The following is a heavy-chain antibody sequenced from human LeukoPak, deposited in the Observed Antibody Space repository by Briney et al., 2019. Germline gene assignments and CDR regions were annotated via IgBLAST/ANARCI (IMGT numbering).Heavy chain of an antibody. CDR1: GGSISSYY. Sequence: PSETLSLTCTVSGGSISSYYRSWIRQPPGKGLEWIGEINHSGSTNYNPSLKSRVTISVDTSKNQFSLKLSSVTAADTAVYYCARTTAAGSHYFDYWGQGTLVTVSS. D-gene: IGHD6-13*01. CDR2: INHSGST. V-gene: IGHV4-34*01. CDR3: ARTTAAGSHYFDY. J-gene: IGHJ4*02.